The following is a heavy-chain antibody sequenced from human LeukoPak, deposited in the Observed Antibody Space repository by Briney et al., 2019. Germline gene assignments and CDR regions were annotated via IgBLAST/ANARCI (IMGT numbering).Heavy chain of an antibody. CDR2: IFYSGST. CDR1: GSSISIYY. D-gene: IGHD6-19*01. Sequence: AETLALTWTVAGSSISIYYWSWIRQPPGKVLWVVGYIFYSGSTNYNPSLKSGVTISVDTSKNQFSLKLSSVTAADTAVYYCARSYSSGWYAGVHDYWGQGTLVTVSS. V-gene: IGHV4-59*01. J-gene: IGHJ4*02. CDR3: ARSYSSGWYAGVHDY.